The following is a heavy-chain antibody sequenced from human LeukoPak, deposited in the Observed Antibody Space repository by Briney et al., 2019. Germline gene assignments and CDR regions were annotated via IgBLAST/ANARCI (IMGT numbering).Heavy chain of an antibody. J-gene: IGHJ4*02. V-gene: IGHV3-74*01. CDR1: GNYW. Sequence: GRSLRLSCAASGNYWMHWVRQVPGKGLVWVSHINSDGSWTSYADSVKGRFTISTDASKNTLYVQMNSLRAEDTAVYYCVRVESTGWWHYFDYWGQGTLVTVSS. CDR2: INSDGSWT. CDR3: VRVESTGWWHYFDY. D-gene: IGHD6-19*01.